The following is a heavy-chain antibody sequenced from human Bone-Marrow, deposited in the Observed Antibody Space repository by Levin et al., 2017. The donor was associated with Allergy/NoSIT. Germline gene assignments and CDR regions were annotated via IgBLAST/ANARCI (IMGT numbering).Heavy chain of an antibody. CDR2: INHSGST. J-gene: IGHJ4*02. CDR1: GGSFSGYY. V-gene: IGHV4-34*01. D-gene: IGHD3-3*01. CDR3: ARGPCDNTIFGVVITHFDY. Sequence: SETLSLTCAVYGGSFSGYYWSWIRQPPGKVLEWIGEINHSGSTNYNPSLKSRVTISVDTSKNQFSLKLSSVTAADTAVYYCARGPCDNTIFGVVITHFDYWGQGTLVTVSS.